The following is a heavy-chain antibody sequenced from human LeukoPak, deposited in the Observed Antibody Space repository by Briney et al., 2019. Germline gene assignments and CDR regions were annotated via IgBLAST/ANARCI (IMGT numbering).Heavy chain of an antibody. CDR3: AREKDGGNPGYYYYGMDV. D-gene: IGHD4-23*01. Sequence: GASVKVSCKASGYTFTSYAMHWVRQAPGQRLEWMGWINAGNGNTKYSQKFQGRVTITRDTSASTAYMELSSLRSEDTAVYYCAREKDGGNPGYYYYGMDVWGQGTTVTVSS. CDR2: INAGNGNT. V-gene: IGHV1-3*01. J-gene: IGHJ6*02. CDR1: GYTFTSYA.